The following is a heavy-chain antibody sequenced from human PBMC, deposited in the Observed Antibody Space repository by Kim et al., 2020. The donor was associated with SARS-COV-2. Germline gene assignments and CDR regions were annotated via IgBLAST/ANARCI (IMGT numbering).Heavy chain of an antibody. V-gene: IGHV3-72*01. J-gene: IGHJ4*02. Sequence: EYAPSLKGTFTISRDDSKNSLFLQMNSLKTEDTAVYFCASERKGAGFFDYWGQGTLVTVSS. CDR3: ASERKGAGFFDY. D-gene: IGHD1-26*01.